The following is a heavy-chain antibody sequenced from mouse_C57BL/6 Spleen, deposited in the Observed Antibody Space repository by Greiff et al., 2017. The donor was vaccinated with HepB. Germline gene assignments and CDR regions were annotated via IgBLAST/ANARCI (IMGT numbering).Heavy chain of an antibody. Sequence: EVQGVESGGGLVQPGGSMKLSCVASGFTFSNYWMNWVRQSPEKGLEWVAQIRLKSDNYATHYAESVKGRFTISRDDSKSSVYLQMNNLRAEDTGMYYCTDYDYDGIWFAYWGQGTLVTVSA. CDR3: TDYDYDGIWFAY. CDR1: GFTFSNYW. J-gene: IGHJ3*01. V-gene: IGHV6-3*01. D-gene: IGHD2-4*01. CDR2: IRLKSDNYAT.